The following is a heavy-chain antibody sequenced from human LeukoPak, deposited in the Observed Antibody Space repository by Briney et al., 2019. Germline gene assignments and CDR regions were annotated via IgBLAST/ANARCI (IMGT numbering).Heavy chain of an antibody. CDR1: GFTFSSYS. V-gene: IGHV3-21*01. D-gene: IGHD6-19*01. Sequence: GGSLRLSCAASGFTFSSYSMNWVRQAPGKGLEWVSSISSSSSYIYYADSVKGRFTISRDNAKNSLYLQMNSLRAEDTAVYYCARDRDSSGWYGYYFDYWGQGTLVTVSS. J-gene: IGHJ4*02. CDR2: ISSSSSYI. CDR3: ARDRDSSGWYGYYFDY.